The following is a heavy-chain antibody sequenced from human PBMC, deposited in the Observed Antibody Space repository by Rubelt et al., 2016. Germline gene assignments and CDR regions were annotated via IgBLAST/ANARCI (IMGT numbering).Heavy chain of an antibody. CDR2: IDPSDSSI. Sequence: EVQLVQSGAEVKKPGESLRISCKGSGYNFTTYWISWVRQTPGKGLEWMGRIDPSDSSINYSPSFHGHVTMSADKSISTAYLQWGSLKSSDTAMYYCGRGNSWYPLWGQGTLVTVSS. V-gene: IGHV5-10-1*03. J-gene: IGHJ4*02. CDR1: GYNFTTYW. D-gene: IGHD6-13*01. CDR3: GRGNSWYPL.